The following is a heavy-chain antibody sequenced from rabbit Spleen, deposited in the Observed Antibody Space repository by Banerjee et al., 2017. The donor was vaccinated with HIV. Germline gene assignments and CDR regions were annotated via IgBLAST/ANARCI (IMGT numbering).Heavy chain of an antibody. V-gene: IGHV1S40*01. CDR1: GFSFNSGYD. Sequence: QSLEESGGGLVKPGASLTLTCKASGFSFNSGYDMCWVRQAPGKGLEWIACIYAGISDSTYYATWAKGRFTISETSSTTVTLQMTSLTAADTATYFCARDPVIAGSAYYDLWGPGTLVTVS. D-gene: IGHD8-1*01. J-gene: IGHJ4*01. CDR3: ARDPVIAGSAYYDL. CDR2: IYAGISDST.